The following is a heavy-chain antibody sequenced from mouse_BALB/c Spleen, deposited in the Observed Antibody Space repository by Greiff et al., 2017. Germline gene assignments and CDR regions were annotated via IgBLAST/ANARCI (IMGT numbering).Heavy chain of an antibody. V-gene: IGHV1-20*02. CDR2: INPYDGDT. D-gene: IGHD1-2*01. J-gene: IGHJ4*01. Sequence: EVKLVESGPELVKPGASVKISCKASGYSFTGYFMNWVMQSHGKSLEWIGRINPYDGDTFYNQKFKGKATLTVDKSSSTAHMELRSLASEDSAVYYCARGTITTATYYYAMDYWGQGTSVTVSS. CDR1: GYSFTGYF. CDR3: ARGTITTATYYYAMDY.